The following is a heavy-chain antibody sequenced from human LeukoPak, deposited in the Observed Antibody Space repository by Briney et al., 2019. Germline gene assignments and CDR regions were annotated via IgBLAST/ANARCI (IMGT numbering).Heavy chain of an antibody. CDR2: IYYSGST. CDR3: ARHRYDSSGYYSFDY. CDR1: GGSISSYY. Sequence: KSPETLSLTCTVSGGSISSYYWSWIRQPPGKELEWIGYIYYSGSTNYNPSLKSRVTISVDTSKNQFSLKLSSVTAADTAVYYCARHRYDSSGYYSFDYWGQGTLVTVSS. V-gene: IGHV4-59*08. D-gene: IGHD3-22*01. J-gene: IGHJ4*02.